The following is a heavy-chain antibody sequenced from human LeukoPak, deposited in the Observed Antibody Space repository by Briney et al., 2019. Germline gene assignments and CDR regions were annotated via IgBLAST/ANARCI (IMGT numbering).Heavy chain of an antibody. CDR2: INPNSGGT. J-gene: IGHJ4*02. D-gene: IGHD4-17*01. CDR3: AREYYGDPADY. Sequence: GWINPNSGGTNYAQKFQGRVTMTRDTSISTAYMELSRLRSDDTAVNYCAREYYGDPADYWGQGTLVTISS. V-gene: IGHV1-2*02.